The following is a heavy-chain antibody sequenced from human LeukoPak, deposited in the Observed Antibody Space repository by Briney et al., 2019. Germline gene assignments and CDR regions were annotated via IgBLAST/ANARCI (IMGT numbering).Heavy chain of an antibody. D-gene: IGHD3-10*01. Sequence: SETLSLTCAVYGGSFSGYYWSWIRQPPGKGLEWIGEINHSGSTNYNPSLKSRVTISVDTSKNQFSLKLSSVTAADTAVYYCARIRFFLAMVRGVAGMDVWGQGTTVTVSS. J-gene: IGHJ6*02. V-gene: IGHV4-34*01. CDR1: GGSFSGYY. CDR2: INHSGST. CDR3: ARIRFFLAMVRGVAGMDV.